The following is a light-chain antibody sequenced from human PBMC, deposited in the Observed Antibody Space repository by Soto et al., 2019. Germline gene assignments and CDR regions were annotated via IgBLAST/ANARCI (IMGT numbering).Light chain of an antibody. CDR3: QQYNDWPPRGT. V-gene: IGKV3-15*01. J-gene: IGKJ1*01. CDR2: GAS. Sequence: EIVMTQSPATLSVSPGERATLSCRASQYVSTNLAWYRQKAGQPPRLLLYGASARATGIPARFSGSGSGTEFTLTISSLQSEDFAVYYCQQYNDWPPRGTFGQGTKVEIK. CDR1: QYVSTN.